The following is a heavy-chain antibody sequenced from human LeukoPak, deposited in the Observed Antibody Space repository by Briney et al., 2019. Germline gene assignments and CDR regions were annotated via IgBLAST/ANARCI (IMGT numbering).Heavy chain of an antibody. Sequence: SETLSLTCTVSGGSISSGGYYWSWIRQHPGKGLEWIGYIYYSGSTYYNPSLKSRVTISVDTSKNQFSLKLSSVTAADTAVYYCARFQGYDILTGSPDYWGRGTLVTVSS. J-gene: IGHJ4*02. D-gene: IGHD3-9*01. CDR1: GGSISSGGYY. V-gene: IGHV4-31*03. CDR3: ARFQGYDILTGSPDY. CDR2: IYYSGST.